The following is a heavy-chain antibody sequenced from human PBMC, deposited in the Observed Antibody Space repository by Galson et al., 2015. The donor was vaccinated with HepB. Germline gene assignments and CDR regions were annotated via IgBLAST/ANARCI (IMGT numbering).Heavy chain of an antibody. CDR3: ARRGEDTAMERFDFDY. CDR2: ISTGGSYT. Sequence: SLRLSCAAPGFTFSDYYMNWIRQAPGKGLEWLAFISTGGSYTNYADSVKGRFTISRDNAKNSLYLQMNSLRAEDTAVYYCARRGEDTAMERFDFDYWGQGTLVTVSS. D-gene: IGHD5-18*01. J-gene: IGHJ4*02. V-gene: IGHV3-11*06. CDR1: GFTFSDYY.